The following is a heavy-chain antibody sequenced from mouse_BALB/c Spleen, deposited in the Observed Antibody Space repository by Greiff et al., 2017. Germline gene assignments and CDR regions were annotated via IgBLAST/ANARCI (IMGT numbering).Heavy chain of an antibody. Sequence: EVQLKESGPELVKPGASVKMSCKASGYTFTSYVMHWVKQKPGQGLEWIGYINPYNDGTKYNEKFKGKATLTSDKSSSTAYMELSSLTSEDSAVYYCARKAMITTDYAMDYWGQGTSVTVSS. CDR2: INPYNDGT. J-gene: IGHJ4*01. CDR1: GYTFTSYV. CDR3: ARKAMITTDYAMDY. D-gene: IGHD2-4*01. V-gene: IGHV1-14*01.